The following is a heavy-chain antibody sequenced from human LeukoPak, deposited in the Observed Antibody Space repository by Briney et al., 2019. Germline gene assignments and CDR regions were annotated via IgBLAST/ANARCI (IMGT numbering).Heavy chain of an antibody. D-gene: IGHD1-20*01. CDR1: GFTFTSHW. J-gene: IGHJ4*02. CDR3: AASFRVTGTTNYY. CDR2: ISDDGKKT. Sequence: GGSLRLSCAESGFTFTSHWMHWVRQAPGKGLVWVSHISDDGKKTNYADSVRGRFTISRDVAKNTLHLQMDSLRVEDTAVYYCAASFRVTGTTNYYWGQGTMVTVSS. V-gene: IGHV3-74*01.